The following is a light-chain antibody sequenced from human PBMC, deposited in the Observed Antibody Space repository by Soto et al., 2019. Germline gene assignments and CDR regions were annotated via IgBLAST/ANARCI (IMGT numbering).Light chain of an antibody. CDR2: EVS. Sequence: QSALTQPASVSGSPGQSITISCTGTSSDVGGYSYVSWYQQHPGKAPKLMIYEVSNRPPGVSNRFSGSKSGNTASLTISGLQAEDEADYYCSSYTSSSTLVVFGGGTQLTVL. J-gene: IGLJ2*01. CDR1: SSDVGGYSY. CDR3: SSYTSSSTLVV. V-gene: IGLV2-14*01.